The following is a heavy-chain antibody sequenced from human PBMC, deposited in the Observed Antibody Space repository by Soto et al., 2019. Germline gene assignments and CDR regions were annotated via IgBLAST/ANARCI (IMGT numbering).Heavy chain of an antibody. D-gene: IGHD1-26*01. V-gene: IGHV2-5*02. Sequence: QITLKESGPTLVKPTQTLTLTCTFSGFSLTTDRVGVGWIRQPPGEALEWIAVIYWDDSKTYRPSLESRLTITKDTSKHQVALTMTNMDSLDTATYYCAHAYGGRSLYWGQGTLVTVSS. CDR2: IYWDDSK. J-gene: IGHJ4*02. CDR3: AHAYGGRSLY. CDR1: GFSLTTDRVG.